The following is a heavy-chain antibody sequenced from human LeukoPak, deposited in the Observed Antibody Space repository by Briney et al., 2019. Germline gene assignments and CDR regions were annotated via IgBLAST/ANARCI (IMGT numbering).Heavy chain of an antibody. CDR2: IYPGDSDT. CDR1: GYSFTSYW. D-gene: IGHD6-19*01. V-gene: IGHV5-51*01. Sequence: GESLQISCKGSGYSFTSYWIGWVRQMPGKGLEWMGIIYPGDSDTRYSPSFQGQVTISADKSISTAYLQWSSLKASDTAVYYCAREYPYSSAWSSDSWGQGTLVTVSS. J-gene: IGHJ4*02. CDR3: AREYPYSSAWSSDS.